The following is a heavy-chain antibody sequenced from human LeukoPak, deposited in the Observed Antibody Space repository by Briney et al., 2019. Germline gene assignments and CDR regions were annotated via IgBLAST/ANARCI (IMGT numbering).Heavy chain of an antibody. CDR1: GFTFSSYW. Sequence: GGSLRLSCAASGFTFSSYWMSWVRQAPGKGPEWVANIKQDGSEKYYVDSVKGRFTISRDNAKNSLYLQMNSLRAEDTAVYYCARGVRKQQLVQYAFDIWGQGTMVTVAS. V-gene: IGHV3-7*04. J-gene: IGHJ3*02. CDR3: ARGVRKQQLVQYAFDI. CDR2: IKQDGSEK. D-gene: IGHD6-13*01.